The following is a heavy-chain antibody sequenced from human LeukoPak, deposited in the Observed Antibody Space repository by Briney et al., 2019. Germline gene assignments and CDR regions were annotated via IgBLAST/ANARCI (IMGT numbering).Heavy chain of an antibody. CDR1: GGSISSYY. CDR3: ASGRGAAAGTGY. J-gene: IGHJ4*02. Sequence: SETLSLTCTVSGGSISSYYWSWIRQPPGQGLEWIGYIYYSGSTNSNPSLRSRVTISVDAYKNQFSLKLSSVTAADTAVYYCASGRGAAAGTGYWGEGTLVTVSS. CDR2: IYYSGST. D-gene: IGHD6-13*01. V-gene: IGHV4-59*01.